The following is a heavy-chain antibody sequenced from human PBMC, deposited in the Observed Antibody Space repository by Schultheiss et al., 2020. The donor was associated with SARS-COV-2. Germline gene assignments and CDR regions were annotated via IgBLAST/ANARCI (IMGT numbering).Heavy chain of an antibody. J-gene: IGHJ4*02. V-gene: IGHV3-30*03. D-gene: IGHD6-19*01. CDR3: ARDRIAVAGMVYSGFDY. CDR2: ISYDGSNK. CDR1: GFTFSSYG. Sequence: GGSLRLSCAASGFTFSSYGMHWVRQAPGKGLEWVAVISYDGSNKYYADSVKGRFTISRDNSKNTLYLQMNSLRAEDTAVYYCARDRIAVAGMVYSGFDYWGQGTLVTVSS.